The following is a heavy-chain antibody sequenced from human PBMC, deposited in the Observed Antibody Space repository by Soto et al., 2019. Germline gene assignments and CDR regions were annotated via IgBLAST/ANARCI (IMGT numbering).Heavy chain of an antibody. CDR3: ARGPPTWGASFDY. CDR2: LNTDGSIT. V-gene: IGHV3-74*01. D-gene: IGHD1-26*01. CDR1: GFTSSDYW. Sequence: EVQLVESGGGLVQPGESLRLSCAASGFTSSDYWIHWVRQVPGEGLVWVSRLNTDGSITTYADSVKGRFTISRDNAKNTVYLQMNSLRGDDTAIYYCARGPPTWGASFDYWGQGTLVTVSS. J-gene: IGHJ4*02.